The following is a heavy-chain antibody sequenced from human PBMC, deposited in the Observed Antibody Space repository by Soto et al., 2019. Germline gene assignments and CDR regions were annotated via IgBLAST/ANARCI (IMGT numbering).Heavy chain of an antibody. J-gene: IGHJ4*02. CDR1: GYTFTHYY. V-gene: IGHV1-46*01. Sequence: QVQLVQSGAEVKKPGASVRVSCKASGYTFTHYYTHWVRQAPGQGLEWMGIINPNGGITTYAQKFRAGFSMTRDTSTSTVYLELSSLRSEDSAVYYCATSVNSAMAFDYWGQGTLVTVSS. D-gene: IGHD5-18*01. CDR2: INPNGGIT. CDR3: ATSVNSAMAFDY.